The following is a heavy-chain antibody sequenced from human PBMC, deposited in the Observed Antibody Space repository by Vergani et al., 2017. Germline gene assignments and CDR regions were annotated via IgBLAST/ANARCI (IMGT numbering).Heavy chain of an antibody. CDR3: ARVGVGVRCSGNYNFDV. CDR1: GGSISSDTYY. Sequence: QVQLQESGPGLVKPSQTLSLTCTVSGGSISSDTYYWNWIRQPAGKGLEWIRRIYITGSTNYNPSLKSRVTISVDTSKNQFSLSLTSVTAADTAVYYCARVGVGVRCSGNYNFDVWGQGTLVTVSS. D-gene: IGHD3-10*02. V-gene: IGHV4-61*02. J-gene: IGHJ4*02. CDR2: IYITGST.